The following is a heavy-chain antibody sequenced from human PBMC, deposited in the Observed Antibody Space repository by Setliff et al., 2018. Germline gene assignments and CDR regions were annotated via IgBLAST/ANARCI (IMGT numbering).Heavy chain of an antibody. V-gene: IGHV1-69*13. CDR2: INPIFGTA. CDR1: GYTFTGYY. D-gene: IGHD3-22*01. J-gene: IGHJ4*02. CDR3: ARERARDSSGYYSDY. Sequence: SVKVSCKASGYTFTGYYMHWVRQAPGQGLEWMGWINPIFGTAKYAQKFQGRVTITADESTSTAYMELSSLRSEDTAVYYCARERARDSSGYYSDYWGQGTLVTVSS.